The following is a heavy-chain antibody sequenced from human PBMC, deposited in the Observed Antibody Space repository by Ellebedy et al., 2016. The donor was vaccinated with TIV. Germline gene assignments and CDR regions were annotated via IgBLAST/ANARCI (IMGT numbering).Heavy chain of an antibody. Sequence: AASVKVSCKASGHTFTTYSINWVRQAPGQGLEWMGWINTNTGNPTYAQGFTGRFVFSLDTSVSTAYLQISGLKAEDTAVYYCARDVPQVYWGQGTLVTVSS. CDR1: GHTFTTYS. D-gene: IGHD2-2*01. V-gene: IGHV7-4-1*02. J-gene: IGHJ4*02. CDR3: ARDVPQVY. CDR2: INTNTGNP.